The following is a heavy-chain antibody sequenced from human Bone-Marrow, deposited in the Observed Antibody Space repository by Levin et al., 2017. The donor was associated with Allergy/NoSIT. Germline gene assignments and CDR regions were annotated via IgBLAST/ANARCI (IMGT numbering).Heavy chain of an antibody. CDR3: ARLEGPRWSEDYFDS. Sequence: SGPTLVKPTQTLTLTCTFSGFSLTASGMGVTWIRQAPGKALEWLAVIDWDDDKYYSPSLKTRLSISKDTSKNQVVLTMTNMAPVDTATYYCARLEGPRWSEDYFDSWGLGTLVTVSS. D-gene: IGHD1-1*01. V-gene: IGHV2-70*01. J-gene: IGHJ4*02. CDR2: IDWDDDK. CDR1: GFSLTASGMG.